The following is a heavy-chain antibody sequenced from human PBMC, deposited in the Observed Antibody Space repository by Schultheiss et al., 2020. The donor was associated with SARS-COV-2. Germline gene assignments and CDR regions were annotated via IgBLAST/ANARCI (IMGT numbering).Heavy chain of an antibody. CDR2: IYHSGST. J-gene: IGHJ1*01. V-gene: IGHV4-4*02. CDR3: ARPHYCSATFCTGPFQY. CDR1: GGSISSSNW. D-gene: IGHD2-15*01. Sequence: GSLRLSCAVSGGSISSSNWWSWVRQPPGKGLEWIGEIYHSGSTNYNPSLKSRLTISIDTSKNQFSLKLNSVTAADTAVYYCARPHYCSATFCTGPFQYWGQGNVVTVSS.